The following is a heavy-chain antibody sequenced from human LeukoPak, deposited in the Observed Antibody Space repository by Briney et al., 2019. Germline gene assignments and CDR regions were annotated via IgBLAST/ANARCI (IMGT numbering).Heavy chain of an antibody. D-gene: IGHD3-3*01. Sequence: GASVKVSCKASGGTFSSYAISWVRQAPGQGLEWMGGIIPIFGTANYAQKFQGRVTITADESTSTAYMELSSLRSEDTAVYYCAREGFPPKISDFWSGLGPYYYGMDVWGQGTTVTVSS. V-gene: IGHV1-69*13. CDR3: AREGFPPKISDFWSGLGPYYYGMDV. CDR2: IIPIFGTA. CDR1: GGTFSSYA. J-gene: IGHJ6*02.